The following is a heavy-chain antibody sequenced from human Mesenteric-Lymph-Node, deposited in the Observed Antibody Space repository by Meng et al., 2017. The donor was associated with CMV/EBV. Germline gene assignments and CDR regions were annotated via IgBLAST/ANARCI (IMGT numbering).Heavy chain of an antibody. CDR3: AKRDWLSY. D-gene: IGHD3/OR15-3a*01. Sequence: GESLKISCAASGFTFSSYGMHWVRQAPGKGLEWVAFIRYDGSNKYYADSVKGRFTISRDNSKNTLYLQMNSLRAEDTAVYYCAKRDWLSYWGQGTLVTVSS. CDR2: IRYDGSNK. V-gene: IGHV3-30*02. J-gene: IGHJ4*02. CDR1: GFTFSSYG.